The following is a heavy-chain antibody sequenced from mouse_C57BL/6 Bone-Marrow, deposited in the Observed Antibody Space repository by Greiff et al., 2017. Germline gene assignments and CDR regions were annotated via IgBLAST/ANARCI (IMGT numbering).Heavy chain of an antibody. V-gene: IGHV5-4*01. D-gene: IGHD2-12*01. CDR3: AREVTHDV. CDR2: ISDGGSYT. Sequence: EVQLVESGAGLLKPGGSLKLSCAASGFPFSSYAMSWVRQTPEKRLEWVATISDGGSYTYYPDNVKGRFTISRDNAKNNLYLQMSHLKSEDTAMYYCAREVTHDVRGRGTTVPVSS. J-gene: IGHJ1*03. CDR1: GFPFSSYA.